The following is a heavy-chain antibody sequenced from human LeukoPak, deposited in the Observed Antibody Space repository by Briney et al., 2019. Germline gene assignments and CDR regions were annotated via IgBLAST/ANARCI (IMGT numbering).Heavy chain of an antibody. J-gene: IGHJ3*02. CDR1: GFTFSTYS. D-gene: IGHD3-22*01. CDR2: IGSSGTTI. CDR3: AKDRAGYYYDAFDI. Sequence: GGSLRLSCAVSGFTFSTYSMDWVRQAPGKGLEWVSYIGSSGTTIYYADFVKGRFTISRDNARNSLYLQMNSLRVEDTAVYYCAKDRAGYYYDAFDIWGQGTMVTVSS. V-gene: IGHV3-48*04.